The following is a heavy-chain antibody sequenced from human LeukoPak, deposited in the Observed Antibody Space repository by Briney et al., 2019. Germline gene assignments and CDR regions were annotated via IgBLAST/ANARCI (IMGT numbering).Heavy chain of an antibody. CDR1: GFTFSSYA. Sequence: GGSLRLSCAASGFTFSSYAMHWVRQAPWKGLEYVSAISSNGGSTYYANSVKGRFTISRDNSKNTLYLQMGSLRAEDMAVYYCARESVAARTFDYWGQGTLVTVSS. CDR2: ISSNGGST. J-gene: IGHJ4*02. CDR3: ARESVAARTFDY. D-gene: IGHD6-13*01. V-gene: IGHV3-64*01.